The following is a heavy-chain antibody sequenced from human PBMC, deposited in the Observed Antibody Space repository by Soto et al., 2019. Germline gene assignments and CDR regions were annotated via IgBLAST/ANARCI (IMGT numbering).Heavy chain of an antibody. CDR1: GYTFTGYY. V-gene: IGHV1-2*02. Sequence: ASVKVSCKASGYTFTGYYMHWVRQAPGQGLVWMGWINPNSGGTNYAQKFQGRVTMTRDTSISTAYMELSRLRSDDTAVYYCARLYGSGTTVVYYYYYGMDVWGQGTTVTVS. J-gene: IGHJ6*02. D-gene: IGHD3-10*01. CDR2: INPNSGGT. CDR3: ARLYGSGTTVVYYYYYGMDV.